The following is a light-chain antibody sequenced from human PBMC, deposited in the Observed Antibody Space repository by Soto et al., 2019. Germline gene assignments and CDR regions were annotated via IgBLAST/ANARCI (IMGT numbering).Light chain of an antibody. J-gene: IGKJ1*01. CDR3: QQRTKWPAT. CDR1: QSITGY. Sequence: EVVLTQSPATLSLSPGESVTLSCRASQSITGYLAWSQHKPGQAPRLLIYDTFKRATGIPARFSGSGSGTDFTLTISSLEPEDFATYVCQQRTKWPATFGRGTKVEMK. V-gene: IGKV3-11*01. CDR2: DTF.